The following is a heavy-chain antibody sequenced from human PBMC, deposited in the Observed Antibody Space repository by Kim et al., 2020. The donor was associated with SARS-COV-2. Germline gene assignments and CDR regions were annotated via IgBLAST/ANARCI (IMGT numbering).Heavy chain of an antibody. Sequence: SETLSLTCTVSGGSISSYYWSWIRQPPGKGLEWIGYMYYSGSTNYNPSLKSRVTISVDTSKNQFSLKLSSVTAADTAVYYCARRGRGAVAGIWAFHIWGQGTMVTVSS. CDR2: MYYSGST. V-gene: IGHV4-59*08. CDR1: GGSISSYY. D-gene: IGHD6-19*01. J-gene: IGHJ3*02. CDR3: ARRGRGAVAGIWAFHI.